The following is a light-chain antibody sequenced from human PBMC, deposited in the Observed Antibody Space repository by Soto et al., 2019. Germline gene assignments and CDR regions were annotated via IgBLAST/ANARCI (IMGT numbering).Light chain of an antibody. V-gene: IGKV1-33*01. J-gene: IGKJ4*01. CDR2: DAS. Sequence: DIQMTQSPSSLSGSVGDRVTITCQASQDIDKYLNWYQQKPGKAPKLLIFDASNLEIGVPSRFSGSGSGTDFSLTISSLQPEDSATYYCEKYDNLRLTFGGGTKVEIK. CDR1: QDIDKY. CDR3: EKYDNLRLT.